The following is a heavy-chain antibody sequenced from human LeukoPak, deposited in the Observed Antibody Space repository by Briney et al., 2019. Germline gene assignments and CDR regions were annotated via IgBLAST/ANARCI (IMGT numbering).Heavy chain of an antibody. CDR3: AGDHYDFWKI. Sequence: QPSQTLSLTCTVSGGSISSDLYYWNWIRQPPGKGLEWIGYIYFSGSTKYNPSLKSRVTISVDTSKNQFSLKLISVTAADTAVYYCAGDHYDFWKIWGQGTLVTVSS. CDR1: GGSISSDLYY. D-gene: IGHD3-3*01. CDR2: IYFSGST. J-gene: IGHJ4*02. V-gene: IGHV4-61*01.